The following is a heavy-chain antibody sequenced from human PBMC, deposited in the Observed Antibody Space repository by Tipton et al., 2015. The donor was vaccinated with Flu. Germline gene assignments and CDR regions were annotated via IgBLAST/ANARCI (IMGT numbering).Heavy chain of an antibody. V-gene: IGHV4-61*01. CDR1: GGSVSSGSYY. J-gene: IGHJ6*02. CDR2: IYYSGST. CDR3: ARVDYEHQLLYFFYGLDF. D-gene: IGHD2-2*01. Sequence: TLSLTCTVSGGSVSSGSYYWSWIRQPPGKGLEWIGYIYYSGSTNYNPSLKSRVTISVDTSKHQISLKLSSGTAADKAVYYCARVDYEHQLLYFFYGLDFWGQGTPFPVSS.